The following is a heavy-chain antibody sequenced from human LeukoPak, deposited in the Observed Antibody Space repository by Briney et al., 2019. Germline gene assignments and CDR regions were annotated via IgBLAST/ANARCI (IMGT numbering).Heavy chain of an antibody. J-gene: IGHJ4*02. CDR1: GFTFDDYA. CDR3: AKSGAIWFGELLLPYFDY. D-gene: IGHD3-10*01. V-gene: IGHV3-9*03. CDR2: ISWNSGSI. Sequence: GRSLRLSCAASGFTFDDYAMHWVRQAPGKGLEWVSGISWNSGSIGYADSVKGRFTISRDNAKNSLYLQMNSLRAEDMALYYCAKSGAIWFGELLLPYFDYWGQGTLVTVSS.